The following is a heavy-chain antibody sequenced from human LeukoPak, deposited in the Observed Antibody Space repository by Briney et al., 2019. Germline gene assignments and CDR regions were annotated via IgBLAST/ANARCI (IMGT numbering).Heavy chain of an antibody. D-gene: IGHD5-18*01. CDR1: GFTFSSYA. CDR2: ISGSGGST. CDR3: AKILRGYSYGHDAFDI. J-gene: IGHJ3*02. V-gene: IGHV3-23*01. Sequence: GGSLRLSCAASGFTFSSYAMSWVRQAPGKGLEWVSAISGSGGSTYYADSVKGRFTISRDNSKNTLYLQMNSLRAEDTAVYYCAKILRGYSYGHDAFDIWGQGTMVTVSS.